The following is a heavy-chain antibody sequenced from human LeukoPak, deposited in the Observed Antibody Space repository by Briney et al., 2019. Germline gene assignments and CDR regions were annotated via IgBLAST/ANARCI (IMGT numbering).Heavy chain of an antibody. CDR1: GGSISSGDYY. CDR2: IYYSGST. J-gene: IGHJ4*02. V-gene: IGHV4-30-4*01. Sequence: PSQTLSLTCTVSGGSISSGDYYWSWIRLPPGKGLEWIGYIYYSGSTYYNPSLKSRVTISVDTSKNQFSLKLSSVTAADTAVYYCASLQGPMVRGVIDYWGQGTLVTVSS. D-gene: IGHD3-10*01. CDR3: ASLQGPMVRGVIDY.